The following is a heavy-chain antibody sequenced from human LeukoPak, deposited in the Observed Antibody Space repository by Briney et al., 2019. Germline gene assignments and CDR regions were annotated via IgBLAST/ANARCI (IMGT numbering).Heavy chain of an antibody. J-gene: IGHJ5*02. Sequence: SETLSLTCTVSGGSISSYYWNWIRQPPGKGLEWIGYIYYSGSTSYNPSVKSRVTISVDTSKNQFSLKLSSVTAADTAVYYCARTTASYDFWNENWFDPWGQGTLVTVSS. V-gene: IGHV4-59*01. CDR3: ARTTASYDFWNENWFDP. D-gene: IGHD3-3*01. CDR2: IYYSGST. CDR1: GGSISSYY.